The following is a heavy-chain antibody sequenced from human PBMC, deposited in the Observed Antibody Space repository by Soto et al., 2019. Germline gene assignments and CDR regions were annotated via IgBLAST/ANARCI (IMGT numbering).Heavy chain of an antibody. CDR3: ARDFRLQPEVNWFDP. CDR2: IYYSGST. Sequence: PSETLSLTYTVSDGSSSNYYGRWIRKQTGKGLEWIGYIYYSGSTNYNPSLKSRVTISVDTSKDQFSLKLSSVTAADTAVYYCARDFRLQPEVNWFDPWGQGTLVTVSS. V-gene: IGHV4-59*01. CDR1: DGSSSNYY. J-gene: IGHJ5*02. D-gene: IGHD4-4*01.